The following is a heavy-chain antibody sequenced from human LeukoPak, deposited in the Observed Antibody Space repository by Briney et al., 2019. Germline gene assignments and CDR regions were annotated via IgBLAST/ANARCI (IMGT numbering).Heavy chain of an antibody. D-gene: IGHD4-17*01. V-gene: IGHV3-23*01. Sequence: GGSLRLSCTASGFTFSTYAMSWVRQAPGKGLEWVSAITDSGGNTYYAAPVKGRFTISRDNSKNTLYLQMNSLRAEDTAVYYCARNDYGDYGYFDYWGQGTLVTVSS. CDR1: GFTFSTYA. CDR3: ARNDYGDYGYFDY. CDR2: ITDSGGNT. J-gene: IGHJ4*02.